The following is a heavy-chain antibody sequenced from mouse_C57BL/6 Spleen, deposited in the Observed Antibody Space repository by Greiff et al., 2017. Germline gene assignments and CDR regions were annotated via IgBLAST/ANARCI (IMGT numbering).Heavy chain of an antibody. CDR3: ARWGDYDEGGFDY. D-gene: IGHD2-4*01. V-gene: IGHV1-63*01. CDR1: GYTFTNYW. Sequence: VQLQQSGAELVRPGTSVKMSSKASGYTFTNYWIGWAKQRPGHGLEWIGDIYPGGGYTNYNEKFKGKATLTADKSSSTAYMQFSSLTSEDSALYYCARWGDYDEGGFDYWGQGTTLTVSS. CDR2: IYPGGGYT. J-gene: IGHJ2*01.